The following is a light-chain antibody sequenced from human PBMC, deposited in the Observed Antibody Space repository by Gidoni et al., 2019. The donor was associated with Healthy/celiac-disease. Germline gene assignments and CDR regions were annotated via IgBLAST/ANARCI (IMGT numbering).Light chain of an antibody. J-gene: IGKJ2*01. CDR2: GAS. V-gene: IGKV3-15*01. Sequence: EIVMTQSPAALSVSPGESATPSCRASQSVSSNLAWYQQKPGQAPRLLIDGASTRATGIPARVSGSGSGTEFTLTISSLQSEDFAVYYCQQYNNWPPYTFGQGTKLEIK. CDR1: QSVSSN. CDR3: QQYNNWPPYT.